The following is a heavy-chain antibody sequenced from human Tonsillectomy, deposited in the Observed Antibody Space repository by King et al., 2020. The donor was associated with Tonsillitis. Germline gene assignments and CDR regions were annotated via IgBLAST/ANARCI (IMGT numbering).Heavy chain of an antibody. D-gene: IGHD3-16*01. CDR1: GFTFSLYS. V-gene: IGHV3-21*01. CDR2: ITSSSIYI. CDR3: ARDLMIDTYYLYYFMDV. Sequence: VQLVESGGGLVKPGGSLRLSCAASGFTFSLYSMNWVRQAPGKGLEWVSSITSSSIYIYYAYSVKGRFTISRDTAKNSLYLQMNSLRAEDTAVYYCARDLMIDTYYLYYFMDVWGTGTTVTVSS. J-gene: IGHJ6*03.